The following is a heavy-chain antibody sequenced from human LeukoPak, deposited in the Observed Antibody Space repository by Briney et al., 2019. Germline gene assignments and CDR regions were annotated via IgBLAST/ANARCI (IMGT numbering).Heavy chain of an antibody. Sequence: GGSLRLSCAASGFTFSSYSMNWVRQAPGKGLEWVSSISSSSSYIYYADSVKGRFTISRDNAKNSLYLQMNSLRAEDTAVYYCARGDDSSGYPLGYWGQGTLVTVSS. CDR1: GFTFSSYS. D-gene: IGHD3-22*01. CDR3: ARGDDSSGYPLGY. CDR2: ISSSSSYI. J-gene: IGHJ4*02. V-gene: IGHV3-21*01.